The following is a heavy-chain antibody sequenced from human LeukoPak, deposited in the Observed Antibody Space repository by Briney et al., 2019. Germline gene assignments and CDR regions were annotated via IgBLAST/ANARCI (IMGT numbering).Heavy chain of an antibody. V-gene: IGHV3-23*01. J-gene: IGHJ4*02. CDR2: ISGSGGST. CDR3: AKAKWLVGEEFDY. CDR1: GFTFSSYA. D-gene: IGHD6-19*01. Sequence: PGGSLRLSCAASGFTFSSYAMSWVRQAPGEGLEWVSAISGSGGSTYYADSVKGRFTISRDNSKNTLYLQMNSLRAEDTAVYYCAKAKWLVGEEFDYWGQGTLVTVSS.